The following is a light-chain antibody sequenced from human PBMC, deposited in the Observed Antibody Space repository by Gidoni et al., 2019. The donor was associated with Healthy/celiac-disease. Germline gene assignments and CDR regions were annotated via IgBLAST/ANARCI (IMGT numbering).Light chain of an antibody. Sequence: DIPMTQSPSSLSASVGDRVTITCRASQSISSYLNLYQQKPGKSPKLLIYASSSLQSGVPSRFSGSGSGTDFTLTISSRQPEDFATYYCQQSYSTPRTFXQXTKVEIK. CDR2: ASS. V-gene: IGKV1-39*01. CDR1: QSISSY. CDR3: QQSYSTPRT. J-gene: IGKJ1*01.